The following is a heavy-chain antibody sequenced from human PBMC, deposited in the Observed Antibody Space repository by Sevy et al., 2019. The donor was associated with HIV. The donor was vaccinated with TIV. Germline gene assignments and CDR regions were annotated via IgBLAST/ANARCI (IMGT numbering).Heavy chain of an antibody. J-gene: IGHJ2*01. CDR1: GGSISRSSYY. V-gene: IGHV4-39*01. CDR2: IYSTGST. CDR3: ATPRGSDWYEGTGGYFDL. Sequence: LLQLPETLSLTCTVSGGSISRSSYYWGWIRQPPGKGLEWIGSIYSTGSTSYNPSLKSRVTLSADTSRNQFSLKLDSVSAADTAVYYCATPRGSDWYEGTGGYFDLWGRGALVTVSS. D-gene: IGHD6-19*01.